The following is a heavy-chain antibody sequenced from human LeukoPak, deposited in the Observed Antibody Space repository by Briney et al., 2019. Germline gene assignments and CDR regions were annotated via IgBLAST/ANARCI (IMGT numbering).Heavy chain of an antibody. J-gene: IGHJ4*02. Sequence: GESLKISCKGSGYIFSNYWIGWVRQMPGKGLEWMGIIYPGDSDTRYSPSFQGQVTISVDKSINTAYLQWRSLKASDTAMYYCARRSGPIAVAGPTFHYWGQGTLVTVSS. V-gene: IGHV5-51*01. CDR3: ARRSGPIAVAGPTFHY. CDR1: GYIFSNYW. D-gene: IGHD6-19*01. CDR2: IYPGDSDT.